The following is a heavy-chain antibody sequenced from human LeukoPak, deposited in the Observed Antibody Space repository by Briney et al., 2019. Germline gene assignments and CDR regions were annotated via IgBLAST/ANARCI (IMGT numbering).Heavy chain of an antibody. CDR1: GFTFTSYW. CDR2: IKADGSEK. V-gene: IGHV3-7*01. Sequence: GGSLRLSCETSGFTFTSYWMTWVRQAPGKGPEWVANIKADGSEKNYVDSVKGRFTISRDNAKNSLYLQMNSLRVEDTAVYYCARGLRGGIAAAGTVFEGRFFPDTHYYYYMDVWGKGTTVTVSS. D-gene: IGHD6-13*01. J-gene: IGHJ6*03. CDR3: ARGLRGGIAAAGTVFEGRFFPDTHYYYYMDV.